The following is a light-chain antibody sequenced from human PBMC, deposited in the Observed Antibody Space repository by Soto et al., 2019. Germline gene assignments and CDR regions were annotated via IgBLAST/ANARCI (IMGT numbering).Light chain of an antibody. J-gene: IGLJ3*02. Sequence: QAVVTQEPSLTVSPGGTVTLTCGSSTGAVTSSHYPYWFQQKPGQAPRTLIYDTSNKHSWTPARFSGSLIGGKAALTLSGAQPEDEAQYDCLLSYSGPWVFGGETKVTVL. CDR3: LLSYSGPWV. V-gene: IGLV7-46*01. CDR1: TGAVTSSHY. CDR2: DTS.